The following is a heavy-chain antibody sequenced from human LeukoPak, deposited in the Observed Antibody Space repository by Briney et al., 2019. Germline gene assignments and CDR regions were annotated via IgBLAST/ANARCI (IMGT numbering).Heavy chain of an antibody. D-gene: IGHD5-12*01. CDR1: GGSISSGSYY. Sequence: SQTLSLTCTVSGGSISSGSYYWSWIRQPAGKVLEWIGRIYTSGSTNYNPSLKSRVTISVDTSKNQFSLKLSSVTAADTAVYYCARDPPYSGYDPAWFDPWGQGTLVTVSS. CDR3: ARDPPYSGYDPAWFDP. CDR2: IYTSGST. V-gene: IGHV4-61*02. J-gene: IGHJ5*02.